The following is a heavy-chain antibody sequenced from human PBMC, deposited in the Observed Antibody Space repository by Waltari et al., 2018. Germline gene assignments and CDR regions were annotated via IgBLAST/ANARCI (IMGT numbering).Heavy chain of an antibody. CDR2: ISYDGSKK. V-gene: IGHV3-30-3*02. J-gene: IGHJ4*02. CDR1: GFPFSYYA. D-gene: IGHD3-10*01. CDR3: AKQGEY. Sequence: QAQLVESGGGVVQPGRSLRLSCAASGFPFSYYAMHWARQAPGKGVEWVAVISYDGSKKYYADSVTGRFTISRDNSKNTLYLQMNSLNSEDTAVYFCAKQGEYWGQGTLVTVSS.